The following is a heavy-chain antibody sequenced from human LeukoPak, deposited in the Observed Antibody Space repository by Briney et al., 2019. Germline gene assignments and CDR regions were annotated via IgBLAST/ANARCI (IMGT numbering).Heavy chain of an antibody. D-gene: IGHD3-22*01. CDR1: GFTFSSYE. CDR3: ARLDYDSSGYYYGFDP. V-gene: IGHV3-48*03. Sequence: GGSLRLSCAASGFTFSSYELNWVRQAPGKGLEWVSYISSSGSTIYYADSVKGRFTISRDNAKNSLYLQMNSLRAEDTAVYYCARLDYDSSGYYYGFDPWGQGTLVTVSS. CDR2: ISSSGSTI. J-gene: IGHJ5*02.